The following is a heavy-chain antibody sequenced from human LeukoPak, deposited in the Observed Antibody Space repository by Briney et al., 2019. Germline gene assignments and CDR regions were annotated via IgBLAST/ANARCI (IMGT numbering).Heavy chain of an antibody. CDR2: ISGSGGST. CDR1: GFTFSSYA. V-gene: IGHV3-23*01. CDR3: ARAIAPGYSGYDNDAFDI. D-gene: IGHD5-12*01. Sequence: GGSLRLSCAASGFTFSSYAMSWVRQAPGKGLEWVSAISGSGGSTYYADSVKGRFTISRDNSKNTLYLQMNSLRAEDTAVYYCARAIAPGYSGYDNDAFDIWGQGTMVTVSS. J-gene: IGHJ3*02.